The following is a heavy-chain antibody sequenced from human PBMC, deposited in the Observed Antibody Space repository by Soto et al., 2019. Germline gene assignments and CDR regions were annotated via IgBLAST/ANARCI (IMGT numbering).Heavy chain of an antibody. V-gene: IGHV4-59*12. D-gene: IGHD3-10*01. CDR2: IHYTGST. CDR1: SGSISIYY. J-gene: IGHJ4*02. CDR3: ARDPITMVRGVMGAFDY. Sequence: PSETLSLTCAVSSGSISIYYWSWIRQPPGKGLEWIGYIHYTGSTNSNPSLKSRVTISIEPSRNQFSLKLSSVTAADTAVYYCARDPITMVRGVMGAFDYWGQGTLVTVSS.